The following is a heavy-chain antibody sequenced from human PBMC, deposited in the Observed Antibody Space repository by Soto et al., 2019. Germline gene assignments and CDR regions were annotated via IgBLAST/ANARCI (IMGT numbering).Heavy chain of an antibody. Sequence: LPISGEGRGETYSSYWCSPVHQVPGKGLEWMGIIYPGDSETTYSPSFQGQVTISADKSISTAYLQWSSLKASDTAMYYCARHGWGNNYYYSIDVWGQGTTVTVSS. D-gene: IGHD3-10*01. CDR1: GETYSSYW. CDR3: ARHGWGNNYYYSIDV. V-gene: IGHV5-51*07. J-gene: IGHJ6*02. CDR2: IYPGDSET.